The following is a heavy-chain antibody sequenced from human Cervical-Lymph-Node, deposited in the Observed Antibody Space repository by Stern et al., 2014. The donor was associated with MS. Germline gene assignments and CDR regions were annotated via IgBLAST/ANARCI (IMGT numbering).Heavy chain of an antibody. Sequence: VQLVESGAEVKKPGSSVKVSCKASGGTFSSYAISWVRQAPGQGLEWMGGIVPIFGTANYAHKFQGRGTIPADESTSTAYMELSSLRSEDTAVYYCAREFSYDSSGYYFYYWGQGTLVTVSS. CDR1: GGTFSSYA. D-gene: IGHD3-22*01. CDR3: AREFSYDSSGYYFYY. J-gene: IGHJ4*02. V-gene: IGHV1-69*01. CDR2: IVPIFGTA.